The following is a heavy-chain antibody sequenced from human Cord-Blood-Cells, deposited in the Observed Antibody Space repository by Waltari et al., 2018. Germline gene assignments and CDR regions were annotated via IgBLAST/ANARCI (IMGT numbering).Heavy chain of an antibody. CDR1: GGSISSSSYY. Sequence: QLQLQASGPGLVKPSETLSLTCTVSGGSISSSSYYWGCIRQPPGKGLEWIGSIYYSGSTYYNPSLKSGVTMSVDTSKNQFSLKLSSVTAADTAVYYCARHLSSSWSVFDYWGQGTLVTVSS. V-gene: IGHV4-39*01. CDR2: IYYSGST. CDR3: ARHLSSSWSVFDY. D-gene: IGHD6-13*01. J-gene: IGHJ4*02.